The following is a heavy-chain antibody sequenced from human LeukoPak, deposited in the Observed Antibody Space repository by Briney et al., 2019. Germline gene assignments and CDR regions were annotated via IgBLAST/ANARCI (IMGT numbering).Heavy chain of an antibody. V-gene: IGHV4-38-2*02. J-gene: IGHJ4*02. CDR1: GYSISSGYY. Sequence: SETLSLTCTVSGYSISSGYYWGWIRQPPGKGLEWIGSIYHSGSTYYNPSLKSRVTISVDTSKNQFSLKLNSVTAADTAVYYCAGVPTSDYLDCWGQGTLVTVSS. CDR2: IYHSGST. CDR3: AGVPTSDYLDC.